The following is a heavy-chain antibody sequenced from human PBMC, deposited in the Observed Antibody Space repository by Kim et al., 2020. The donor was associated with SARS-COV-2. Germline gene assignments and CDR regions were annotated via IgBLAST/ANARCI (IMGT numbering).Heavy chain of an antibody. D-gene: IGHD1-26*01. CDR1: GGSISSGGYY. CDR2: IYYSGSP. CDR3: ARAGDVSGSYYPNWFDP. V-gene: IGHV4-31*03. J-gene: IGHJ5*02. Sequence: SETLSLTCTVSGGSISSGGYYWRWIRQHPGKGLEWIGYIYYSGSPYYNPSLKSRVTISVDTSKNQFSLKLSSVTAADTAVYYCARAGDVSGSYYPNWFDPCRQGTLVTVSS.